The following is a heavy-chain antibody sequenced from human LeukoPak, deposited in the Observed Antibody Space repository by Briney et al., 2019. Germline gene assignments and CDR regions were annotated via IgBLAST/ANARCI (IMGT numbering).Heavy chain of an antibody. CDR2: INPMGGRT. CDR1: GYTFTSYY. Sequence: GASVKVSCKASGYTFTSYYMHWVRQAAGEGIEWMGIINPMGGRTSYAQKFQCRVTMTRDTSTSTVYMELSSLRSEDTAVYYCARDEGYSYGSTFDYGGQGTLVTVS. CDR3: ARDEGYSYGSTFDY. D-gene: IGHD5-18*01. V-gene: IGHV1-46*01. J-gene: IGHJ4*02.